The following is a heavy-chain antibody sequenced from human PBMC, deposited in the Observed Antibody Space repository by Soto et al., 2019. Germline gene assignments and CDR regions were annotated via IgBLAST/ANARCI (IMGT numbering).Heavy chain of an antibody. CDR3: AKDSRSSTFDY. CDR1: GFTFSSYG. J-gene: IGHJ4*02. V-gene: IGHV3-30*18. CDR2: ISYDGSNK. D-gene: IGHD6-6*01. Sequence: PGGSLRLSCAASGFTFSSYGMHWVRQAPGKGLEWVAVISYDGSNKYYADSVKGRFTISRDNSKNTLYLQMNSLRAEDTAVYYCAKDSRSSTFDYWGKGTLVTVSS.